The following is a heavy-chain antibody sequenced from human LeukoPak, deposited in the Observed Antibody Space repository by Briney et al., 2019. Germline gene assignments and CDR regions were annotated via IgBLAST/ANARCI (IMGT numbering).Heavy chain of an antibody. CDR1: GFTFSSYA. Sequence: AGGSLRLSCAASGFTFSSYALHWVRQAPGKGLEWVAVISYDEVNKFYADSVKGRFTISRDNSKNTLYLQMNSLRAEDTAVYYCAKVSGYYGSGSEYYFDYWGQGTLVTVSS. V-gene: IGHV3-30*04. CDR3: AKVSGYYGSGSEYYFDY. D-gene: IGHD3-10*01. J-gene: IGHJ4*02. CDR2: ISYDEVNK.